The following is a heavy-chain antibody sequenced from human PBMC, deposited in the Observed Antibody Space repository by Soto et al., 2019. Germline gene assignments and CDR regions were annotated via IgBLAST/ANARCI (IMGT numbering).Heavy chain of an antibody. D-gene: IGHD2-2*01. CDR3: ARTPPGYCSSTSCYEGGWFDP. CDR2: IYHSGST. V-gene: IGHV4-4*02. Sequence: SETLSLTCAVSSGSISSSNWWSWVRQPPGKGLEWIGEIYHSGSTNYNPSLKSRVTISVDKSKNQFSLKLSSVTAADTAVYYCARTPPGYCSSTSCYEGGWFDPWGQGTLVTVSS. J-gene: IGHJ5*02. CDR1: SGSISSSNW.